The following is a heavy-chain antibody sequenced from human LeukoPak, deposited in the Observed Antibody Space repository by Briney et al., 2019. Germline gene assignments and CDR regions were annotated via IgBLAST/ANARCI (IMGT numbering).Heavy chain of an antibody. CDR3: ARGTWRFDYGDSGFDP. D-gene: IGHD4-17*01. Sequence: GGSLRLSCAASGFTFSSYAMHWVRQAPGKGLEWVALISYDGRNKRYADSVKGRFPTSRDNSKNTLYLQMNSLRAEDTAVYYCARGTWRFDYGDSGFDPWGQGTLVTVSS. J-gene: IGHJ5*02. CDR1: GFTFSSYA. V-gene: IGHV3-30*04. CDR2: ISYDGRNK.